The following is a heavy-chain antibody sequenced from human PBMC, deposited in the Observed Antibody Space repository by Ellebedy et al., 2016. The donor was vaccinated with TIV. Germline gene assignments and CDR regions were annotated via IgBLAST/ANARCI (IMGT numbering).Heavy chain of an antibody. V-gene: IGHV5-51*01. CDR3: ARQTDISRYNGLDV. Sequence: GESLKISCKGSGYSFTTHWIGWVRQMPGKGLEWMGIIYPGDSDTRYSPSFQGQVTIPVDKSISTAYLQWRSLKAPDTAVYYCARQTDISRYNGLDVWGQGTTVTVSS. CDR1: GYSFTTHW. D-gene: IGHD3-9*01. J-gene: IGHJ6*02. CDR2: IYPGDSDT.